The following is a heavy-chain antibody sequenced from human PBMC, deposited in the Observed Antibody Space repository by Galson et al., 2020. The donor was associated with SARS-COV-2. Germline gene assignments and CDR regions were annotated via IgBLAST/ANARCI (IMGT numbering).Heavy chain of an antibody. CDR1: GGPISYYY. J-gene: IGHJ1*01. D-gene: IGHD6-19*01. CDR3: ARSPAVVAEMYFTR. CDR2: VHESGSS. Sequence: SETLSLTCTASGGPISYYYWSWIRQPPGKNLERIGYVHESGSSHYNPSPKNRVIMSVDTSRNQFSLRLTSVTGADTAVYYCARSPAVVAEMYFTRWGQGALVAVSS. V-gene: IGHV4-59*12.